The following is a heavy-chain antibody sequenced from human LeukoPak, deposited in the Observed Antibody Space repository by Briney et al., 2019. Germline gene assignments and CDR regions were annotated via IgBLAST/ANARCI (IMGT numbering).Heavy chain of an antibody. CDR3: ARDPDRSGFDY. J-gene: IGHJ4*02. CDR2: ISGSGGST. D-gene: IGHD1-14*01. Sequence: LRLSXAASGFTFXSYAMSWVRQAPGKXVEWVSAISGSGGSTYYADSVNGRFTISRDNSKNTLYLQMNSLRAEDTAIYYCARDPDRSGFDYWGQGTLVTVSS. V-gene: IGHV3-23*01. CDR1: GFTFXSYA.